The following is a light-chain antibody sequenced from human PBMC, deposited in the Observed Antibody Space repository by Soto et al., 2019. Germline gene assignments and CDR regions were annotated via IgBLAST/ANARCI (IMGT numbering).Light chain of an antibody. CDR2: DAS. J-gene: IGKJ4*01. CDR1: QGVGKF. CDR3: QQYDSHQPT. V-gene: IGKV1-33*01. Sequence: DIQLTQSPLSLSASVGDRVTITCQASQGVGKFLNWFQQKSGEAPKLLIYDASHLESGVPVRFSGSGSGAAFTLTISSLQPEDFATYYCQQYDSHQPTFGGGTKV.